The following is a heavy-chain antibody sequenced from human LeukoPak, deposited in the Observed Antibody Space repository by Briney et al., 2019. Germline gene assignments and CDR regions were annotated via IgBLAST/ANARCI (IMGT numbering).Heavy chain of an antibody. V-gene: IGHV3-23*01. J-gene: IGHJ5*02. CDR1: GFTFSNYA. D-gene: IGHD4-17*01. CDR3: AKTATVTTSWFDP. CDR2: ISGGGLST. Sequence: GGPLRLSCAASGFTFSNYAMSWVRQAPGKGLEWVSAISGGGLSTYYADSVRGRFTISRDNSKNTLYLQMNSLRAEDTAVYYCAKTATVTTSWFDPWGQGTLVTVSS.